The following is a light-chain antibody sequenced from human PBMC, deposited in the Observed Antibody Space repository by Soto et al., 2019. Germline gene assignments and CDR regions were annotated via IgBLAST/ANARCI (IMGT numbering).Light chain of an antibody. CDR3: AAWDDTLPGYV. J-gene: IGLJ1*01. CDR1: DSDVGTNS. V-gene: IGLV1-44*01. CDR2: INN. Sequence: QSVLPPTPSASGAPGQKVVISCSGSDSDVGTNSVSWYQQVPGAAPKLLIYINNKRPAGVPDRFSGSKSGTSASLAISGLRSEDEADYYCAAWDDTLPGYVFGSGTKVTVL.